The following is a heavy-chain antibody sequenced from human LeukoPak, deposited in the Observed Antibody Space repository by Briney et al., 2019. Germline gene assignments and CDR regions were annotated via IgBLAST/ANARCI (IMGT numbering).Heavy chain of an antibody. CDR1: GGTFSSYA. CDR3: ARPHYYDSSGYYGLDY. CDR2: IIPIFGTA. V-gene: IGHV1-69*05. J-gene: IGHJ4*02. Sequence: PVKVSCKASGGTFSSYAISWVRQAPGQGLEWMGGIIPIFGTANYAQKFQGRVTITTDESTSTAYMELSSLRSEDTAVYYCARPHYYDSSGYYGLDYWGQGTLVTVSS. D-gene: IGHD3-22*01.